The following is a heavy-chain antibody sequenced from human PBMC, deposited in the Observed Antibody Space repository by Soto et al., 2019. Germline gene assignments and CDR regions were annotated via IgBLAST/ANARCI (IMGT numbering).Heavy chain of an antibody. D-gene: IGHD6-6*01. CDR2: IYYSGST. CDR1: CGSISSSSYY. Sequence: SETLSLTCTFSCGSISSSSYYWGWIRQPPGKGLEWIGSIYYSGSTYYNPSLKSRVTISVDTSKNQFSLKLSSVTAADTAVYYCARQVSESWYSSSSVTETYYYYGMDVWGQGTTVTVSS. V-gene: IGHV4-39*01. CDR3: ARQVSESWYSSSSVTETYYYYGMDV. J-gene: IGHJ6*02.